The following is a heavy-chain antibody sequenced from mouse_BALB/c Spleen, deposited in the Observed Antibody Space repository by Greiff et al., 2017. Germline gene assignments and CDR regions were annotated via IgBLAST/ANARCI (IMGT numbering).Heavy chain of an antibody. CDR2: IYPGDGDT. CDR3: ARSAEVLFDY. J-gene: IGHJ2*01. CDR1: GYAFSSSW. Sequence: VQLQQSGPELVKPGASVKISCKASGYAFSSSWMNWVKQRPGQGLEWIGRIYPGDGDTNYNGKFKGKATLTADKSSSTAYMQLSSLTSVDSAVYFCARSAEVLFDYWGQGTTLTVSS. V-gene: IGHV1-82*01.